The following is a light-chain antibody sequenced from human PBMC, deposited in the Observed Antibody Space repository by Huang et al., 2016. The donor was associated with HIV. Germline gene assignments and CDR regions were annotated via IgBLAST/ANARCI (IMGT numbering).Light chain of an antibody. J-gene: IGKJ1*01. CDR2: KAS. CDR3: QQSYSSWWT. V-gene: IGKV1-39*01. Sequence: DIQMTQSPSSLSASVGDTVTITCRASQSIGKQVHWYQQKPGEAPNLLIYKASNLQSGVPSRFSGSGSGTDFTLTIRGLQPEDFAVYYCQQSYSSWWTFGQGTKVEI. CDR1: QSIGKQ.